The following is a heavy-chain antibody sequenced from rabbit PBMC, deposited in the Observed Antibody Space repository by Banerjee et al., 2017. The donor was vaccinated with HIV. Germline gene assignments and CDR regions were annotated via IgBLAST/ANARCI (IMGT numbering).Heavy chain of an antibody. Sequence: QEQLEESGGALVNPEGSLTLTCTASGFSFSSYGISWVRQAPGKGPEWIAYIYPGFGLTNYANSVKGRFTISSDKAQNTVFLQMTGLTASDTATYFCARSWDVLMADLYYFTLWGPGTLVTVS. J-gene: IGHJ4*01. CDR3: ARSWDVLMADLYYFTL. V-gene: IGHV1S47*01. CDR1: GFSFSSYG. D-gene: IGHD4-2*01. CDR2: IYPGFGLT.